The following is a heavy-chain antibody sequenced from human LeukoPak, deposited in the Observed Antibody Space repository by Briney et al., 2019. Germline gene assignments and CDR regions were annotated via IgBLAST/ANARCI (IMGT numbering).Heavy chain of an antibody. Sequence: GGSLRLSCAASGFSFSNYWLSWVRHIPGKGLEWAANIKQDGSKTYYADSVKGRFTISRDNSKNTLYLQMNSLRAEDTAVYYCANEIRPNDYWGQGTQVTVSS. V-gene: IGHV3-7*05. D-gene: IGHD4-17*01. CDR2: IKQDGSKT. CDR3: ANEIRPNDY. J-gene: IGHJ4*02. CDR1: GFSFSNYW.